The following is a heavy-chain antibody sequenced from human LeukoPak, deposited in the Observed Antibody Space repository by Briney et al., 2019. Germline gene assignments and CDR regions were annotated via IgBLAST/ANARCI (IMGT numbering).Heavy chain of an antibody. J-gene: IGHJ4*02. D-gene: IGHD6-6*01. CDR3: ARAQEPYSSSSFDY. Sequence: ASVKVSCKASGYTFTDYYINWVRQAPGQGLEWMGWINPNSGDTNYAQKFQDRVTMTRDTSISTAYIELNLLRSDDTAVYYCARAQEPYSSSSFDYWGQGTLVTVSS. CDR2: INPNSGDT. CDR1: GYTFTDYY. V-gene: IGHV1-2*02.